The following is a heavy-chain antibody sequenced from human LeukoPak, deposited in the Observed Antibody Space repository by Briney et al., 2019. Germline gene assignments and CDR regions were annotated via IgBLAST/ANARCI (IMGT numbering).Heavy chain of an antibody. J-gene: IGHJ4*02. CDR2: VYYAGST. Sequence: PSETLSLTCTVSGGSISSSGYYWGWIRQPPGKGLEWIGTVYYAGSTYYNPSLKSRVTISEDTSKNQFSLKLSSVTAADTAVYYCARYSGSYYVYWGQGTLVTVPS. V-gene: IGHV4-39*07. CDR1: GGSISSSGYY. CDR3: ARYSGSYYVY. D-gene: IGHD1-26*01.